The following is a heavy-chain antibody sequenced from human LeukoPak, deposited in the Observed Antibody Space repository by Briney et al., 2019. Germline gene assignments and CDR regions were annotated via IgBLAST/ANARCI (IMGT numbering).Heavy chain of an antibody. D-gene: IGHD5-18*01. CDR2: ISGSGGST. CDR1: GFTFSSYA. Sequence: GGSLRLSCAASGFTFSSYAMSWVRQAPGKGLEWVSAISGSGGSTYYADSVKGRFTISRDNSKNTLYLQMNSLRAEDTAAYYCAIIRIQLWFQSLTTIDYWGQGTLVTVSS. V-gene: IGHV3-23*01. CDR3: AIIRIQLWFQSLTTIDY. J-gene: IGHJ4*02.